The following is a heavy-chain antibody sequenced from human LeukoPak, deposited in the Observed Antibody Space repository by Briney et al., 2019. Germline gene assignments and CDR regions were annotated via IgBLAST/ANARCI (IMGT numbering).Heavy chain of an antibody. V-gene: IGHV3-74*01. CDR2: INSDGSST. Sequence: GGSLRLSCAASGFTFSSYWMHWVRQAPGKGLVWVSRINSDGSSTSYADSVKGRFTISRDNAKNTLYLQMNSLRAEDTAVYYCARGGDYGDYVGYWGQGTLVTVSS. D-gene: IGHD4-17*01. CDR3: ARGGDYGDYVGY. J-gene: IGHJ4*02. CDR1: GFTFSSYW.